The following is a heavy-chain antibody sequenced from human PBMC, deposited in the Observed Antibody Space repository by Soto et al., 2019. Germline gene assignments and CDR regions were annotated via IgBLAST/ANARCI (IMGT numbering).Heavy chain of an antibody. J-gene: IGHJ4*02. CDR2: VSSYNGNT. CDR3: AREVEGSYSPADF. Sequence: QVQLVQSGPEVKKPGASVTVSCKTSGYTFTEHGIDWVRQAPGQGLEWVGWVSSYNGNTNYAYNLKDRVIMTTDASTSTAYKELRGLRSDDTAVYYCAREVEGSYSPADFWGQGTQVTVSS. V-gene: IGHV1-18*01. D-gene: IGHD3-10*01. CDR1: GYTFTEHG.